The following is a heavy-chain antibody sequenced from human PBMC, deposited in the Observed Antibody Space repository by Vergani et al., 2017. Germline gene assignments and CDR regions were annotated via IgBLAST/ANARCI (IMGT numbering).Heavy chain of an antibody. Sequence: EVQRVESGGGLVQPGGSLRLPCAASGFTFSSYSMNWVRQAPGKGLEGVSYISSSSSTIYYADSVKGRFTIARDNAKNSLYLQMKSLRAEDTAVYYCARDRAGAARYWYFDLWGRGTLVTVSS. D-gene: IGHD6-6*01. CDR3: ARDRAGAARYWYFDL. J-gene: IGHJ2*01. CDR2: ISSSSSTI. CDR1: GFTFSSYS. V-gene: IGHV3-48*01.